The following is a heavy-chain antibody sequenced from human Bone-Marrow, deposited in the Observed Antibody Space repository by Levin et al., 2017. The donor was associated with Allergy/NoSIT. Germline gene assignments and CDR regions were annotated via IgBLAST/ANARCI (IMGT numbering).Heavy chain of an antibody. J-gene: IGHJ4*02. D-gene: IGHD3-16*01. V-gene: IGHV3-48*03. CDR3: ARDWGY. CDR1: GFIISNYE. Sequence: GGSLRLSCAASGFIISNYEMNWVRQAPGKGLEWISYISSSDSSIYYADSVKGRFTISRDNAKNSLYLQMNSLRAVDTAVYYCARDWGYWGQGTLVTVSS. CDR2: ISSSDSSI.